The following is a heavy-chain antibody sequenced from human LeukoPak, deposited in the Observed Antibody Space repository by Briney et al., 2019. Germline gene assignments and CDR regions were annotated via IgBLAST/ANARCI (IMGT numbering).Heavy chain of an antibody. V-gene: IGHV3-74*01. CDR2: INERGSST. D-gene: IGHD5-12*01. Sequence: GGSLRLSCAASGFTFSNSWLHWVRQAPGKGLVWVSRINERGSSTSYADSVKGRFTISGDNAKNTLYLQMNNLRADDTAVYYCAGGRLVATSKAVAIDYWGQGTLVTVSS. J-gene: IGHJ4*02. CDR3: AGGRLVATSKAVAIDY. CDR1: GFTFSNSW.